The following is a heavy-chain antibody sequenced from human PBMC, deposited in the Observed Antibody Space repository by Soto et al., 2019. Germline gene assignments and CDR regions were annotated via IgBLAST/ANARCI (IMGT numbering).Heavy chain of an antibody. CDR1: GFTFSSYA. J-gene: IGHJ5*02. D-gene: IGHD2-15*01. CDR2: IDGSGGSI. V-gene: IGHV3-23*01. Sequence: EVHLLESGGGMVQPGGSLRLSCAASGFTFSSYAMSWVRQAPGKVLERVSGIDGSGGSIYYADSVKGRFTISRDNSKSTLYLQMNSLRAEDTAVYYCAKGGCSGGNCSPNWFDPWGQGTLVTVSS. CDR3: AKGGCSGGNCSPNWFDP.